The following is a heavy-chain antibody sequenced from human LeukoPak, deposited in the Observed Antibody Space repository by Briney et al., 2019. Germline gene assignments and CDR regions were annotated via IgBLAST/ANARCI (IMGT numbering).Heavy chain of an antibody. D-gene: IGHD1-26*01. CDR3: ARDPRSGSLNNP. Sequence: GASVKVSCEASGYTFTSYAMHWVRQAPGQGLEWMGWISAYNGNTNYAQKLQGRVTMTTDTSTSTAYMELRSLRSDDTAVYYCARDPRSGSLNNPWGQGTLVTVSS. CDR2: ISAYNGNT. J-gene: IGHJ5*02. V-gene: IGHV1-18*01. CDR1: GYTFTSYA.